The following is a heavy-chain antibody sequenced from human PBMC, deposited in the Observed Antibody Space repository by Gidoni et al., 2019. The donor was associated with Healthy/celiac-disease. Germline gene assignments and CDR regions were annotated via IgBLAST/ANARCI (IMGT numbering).Heavy chain of an antibody. Sequence: QVQLQESGPGLVTPSQTLSLTCTVSGGSISSGGYYWSWIRQHPGKGLEWIGYIYYSGSTYYNPSLKSRVTISVDTSKNQFSLKLSSVTAADTAVYYCARDRPYDSSDPYYYYGMDVWGQGTTVTVSS. CDR3: ARDRPYDSSDPYYYYGMDV. J-gene: IGHJ6*02. CDR1: GGSISSGGYY. V-gene: IGHV4-31*03. D-gene: IGHD3-22*01. CDR2: IYYSGST.